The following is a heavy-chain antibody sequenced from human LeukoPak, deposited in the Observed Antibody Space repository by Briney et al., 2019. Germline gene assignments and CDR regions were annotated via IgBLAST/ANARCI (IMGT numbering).Heavy chain of an antibody. V-gene: IGHV3-74*01. J-gene: IGHJ6*02. CDR3: ARVYCGGDCSSPLVYYGMDV. D-gene: IGHD2-21*02. CDR2: INSDGSST. CDR1: GFTFSSYW. Sequence: GGSLRLSCAASGFTFSSYWMHWVRQAPGKGLVWVSRINSDGSSTSYADSVKGRFTISRDNAKNTLYLQMNSLRAEDTAVYYCARVYCGGDCSSPLVYYGMDVWGQGTTATVSS.